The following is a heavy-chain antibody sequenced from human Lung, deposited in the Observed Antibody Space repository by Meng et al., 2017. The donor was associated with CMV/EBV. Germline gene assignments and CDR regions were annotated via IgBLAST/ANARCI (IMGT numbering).Heavy chain of an antibody. J-gene: IGHJ4*02. D-gene: IGHD3-3*01. CDR1: GDSIRTNH. CDR3: ARTLRILEWSYYFDH. V-gene: IGHV4-59*01. CDR2: IYYSETT. Sequence: QVQLKESGPGLVKPSETLSPICTVSGDSIRTNHWNWIRQPPGKGLEWIGYIYYSETTNYTPALKSRVTMSLDTSKNQVSLKLSSVTAADTAVYYCARTLRILEWSYYFDHWGQVTLVTVSS.